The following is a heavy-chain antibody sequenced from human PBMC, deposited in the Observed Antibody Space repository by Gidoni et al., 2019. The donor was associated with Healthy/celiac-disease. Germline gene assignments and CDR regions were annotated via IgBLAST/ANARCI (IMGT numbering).Heavy chain of an antibody. Sequence: EVQLVESGGGLVKPGGSLRLSCAASGFTLSSYSMNWVRQAPGKGLEWVSASSSSSSDIYYADSVKGRFTISRDNAKNSRYLQMNSLRAEDTAVYYCATAYSVARGDAFDIWGQGTMVTVSS. CDR2: SSSSSSDI. CDR3: ATAYSVARGDAFDI. D-gene: IGHD2-15*01. V-gene: IGHV3-21*01. J-gene: IGHJ3*02. CDR1: GFTLSSYS.